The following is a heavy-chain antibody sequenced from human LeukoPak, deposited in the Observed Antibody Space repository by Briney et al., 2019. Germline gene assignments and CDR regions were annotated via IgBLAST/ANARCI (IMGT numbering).Heavy chain of an antibody. CDR3: ARVEYYDSGIQIDH. V-gene: IGHV1-8*03. J-gene: IGHJ4*02. D-gene: IGHD3-10*01. CDR1: GYTVTKND. Sequence: ASVKVSCKASGYTVTKNDINWVRQATGQGLERMGWMNPNSGNTGYAQRFQGRITFTRNTSISTAYMELRSLRSEDTAVYYCARVEYYDSGIQIDHWGQGTLVTVSS. CDR2: MNPNSGNT.